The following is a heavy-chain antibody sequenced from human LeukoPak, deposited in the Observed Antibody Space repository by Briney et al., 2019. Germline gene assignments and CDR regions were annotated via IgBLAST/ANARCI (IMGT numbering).Heavy chain of an antibody. CDR2: MNPNSGNT. CDR1: ENTFTSYD. CDR3: ARLYYDSSGYYDDAFDI. D-gene: IGHD3-22*01. Sequence: ASVKVSCKTSENTFTSYDINWVRQATGQGLEWMGWMNPNSGNTGYAQKFQGRVTITRNTSISTAYMELSSLRSEDTAVYYCARLYYDSSGYYDDAFDIWGQGTMVTVSS. J-gene: IGHJ3*02. V-gene: IGHV1-8*03.